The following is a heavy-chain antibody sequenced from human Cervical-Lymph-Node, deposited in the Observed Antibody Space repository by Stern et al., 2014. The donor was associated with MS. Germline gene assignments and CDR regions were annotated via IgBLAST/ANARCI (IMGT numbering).Heavy chain of an antibody. J-gene: IGHJ4*02. Sequence: MQLVESGGGVVQPGRSLRLSCAASGFSFSRYAMHWVRQAPGKGLEWVALIWYDGSNPYYAESVTGRFTISRDNFKNTLYLQMNSLRAEDTAVYYCASAYSSSHYYFDYWGQGTLVTVSS. CDR1: GFSFSRYA. CDR3: ASAYSSSHYYFDY. CDR2: IWYDGSNP. V-gene: IGHV3-33*01. D-gene: IGHD6-13*01.